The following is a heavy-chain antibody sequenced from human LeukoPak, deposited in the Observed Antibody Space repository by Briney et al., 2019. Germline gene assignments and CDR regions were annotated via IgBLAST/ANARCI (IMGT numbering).Heavy chain of an antibody. V-gene: IGHV3-23*01. CDR3: AKETSSSFDY. CDR2: ISNSGGST. Sequence: GGSLRLSCAASGFTFSSYAMNWVRQAPGKGLEWVSGISNSGGSTYYADSVKGRFTISRDNPKNTLYLQMNSLRAEDTAVYYCAKETSSSFDYWGQGTQVTVSS. D-gene: IGHD6-6*01. J-gene: IGHJ4*02. CDR1: GFTFSSYA.